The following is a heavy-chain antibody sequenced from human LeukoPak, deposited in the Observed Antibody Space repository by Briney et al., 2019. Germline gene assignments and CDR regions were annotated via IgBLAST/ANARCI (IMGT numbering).Heavy chain of an antibody. J-gene: IGHJ4*02. CDR2: LSGSGGST. CDR3: AHLGYDILTGYYN. CDR1: GFTFSSYD. V-gene: IGHV3-23*01. Sequence: GRSLRLSCAASGFTFSSYDMHWVRRAPGKGLEWVSGLSGSGGSTYYADSVKGRFTVSRDNSTNMLYLQMNSLRAEDTAVYYCAHLGYDILTGYYNWGQGTLAFVSS. D-gene: IGHD3-9*01.